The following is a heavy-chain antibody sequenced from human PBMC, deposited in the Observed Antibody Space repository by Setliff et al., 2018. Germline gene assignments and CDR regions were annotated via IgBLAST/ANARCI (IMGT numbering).Heavy chain of an antibody. J-gene: IGHJ3*01. CDR3: ARGNNWEPDAFDV. CDR2: IYYSGST. CDR1: GGSISSYY. D-gene: IGHD1-20*01. Sequence: SETLSLTCTVSGGSISSYYWSWIRQPPGKGLEWIAYIYYSGSTNYNPSLKTRVTISVDTSKNQFSLKLSSVTAADTAVYYCARGNNWEPDAFDVWGQGTMVTVSS. V-gene: IGHV4-59*01.